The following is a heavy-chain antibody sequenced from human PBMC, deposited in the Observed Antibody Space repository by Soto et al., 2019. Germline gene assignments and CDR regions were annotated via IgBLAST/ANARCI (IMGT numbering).Heavy chain of an antibody. Sequence: GGSLRLSCAASRFTFSIYGMHWVRQAPGKGLEWVAVISYDGSNKYYADSVKGRFTISRDNSKNTLYLQMNSLRAEDTAVYYCSRSGHQNYFDYWGQGTLVTVSS. CDR2: ISYDGSNK. D-gene: IGHD2-15*01. J-gene: IGHJ4*02. V-gene: IGHV3-30*03. CDR3: SRSGHQNYFDY. CDR1: RFTFSIYG.